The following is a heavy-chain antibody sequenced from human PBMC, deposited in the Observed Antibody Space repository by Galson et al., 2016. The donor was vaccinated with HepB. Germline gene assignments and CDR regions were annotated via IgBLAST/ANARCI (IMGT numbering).Heavy chain of an antibody. Sequence: SVKVSCKASGYTFINYYMHWVRQAPGQGLEWMGIGNPRAGSTSYAQKFQDRVTVTRDTSTSTVYMELSSLRSEDTAVYYCARDRGSNSLKGYGMDGWGQGPTGTVSS. CDR3: ARDRGSNSLKGYGMDG. J-gene: IGHJ6*02. V-gene: IGHV1-46*01. CDR2: GNPRAGST. CDR1: GYTFINYY. D-gene: IGHD3-10*01.